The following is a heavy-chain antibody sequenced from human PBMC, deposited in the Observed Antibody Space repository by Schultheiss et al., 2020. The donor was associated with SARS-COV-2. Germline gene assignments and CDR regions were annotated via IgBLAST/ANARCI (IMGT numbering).Heavy chain of an antibody. V-gene: IGHV4-34*11. CDR3: ASTSDIVVAVATT. CDR1: GGSFSGYY. D-gene: IGHD2-15*01. CDR2: MYYSGNT. J-gene: IGHJ1*01. Sequence: SQTLSLTCAVYGGSFSGYYWSWIRQPPGKGLEWIAYMYYSGNTNYNPSLKSRVTMSIDTSRNQFSLNLTSVTATDTAMYFCASTSDIVVAVATTWGQGTLVTVSS.